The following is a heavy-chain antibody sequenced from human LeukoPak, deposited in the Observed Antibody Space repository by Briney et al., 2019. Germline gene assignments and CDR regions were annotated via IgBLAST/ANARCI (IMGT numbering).Heavy chain of an antibody. D-gene: IGHD3-22*01. J-gene: IGHJ3*02. CDR2: INPNSGGT. CDR1: GYTFTCYY. Sequence: ASVKVSCKASGYTFTCYYMHWVRQAPGQGLEWMGWINPNSGGTNYAQKFQGRVTMTRDTSISTAYMELSRLRSDDTAVYYCAREITMIVVVISRGYDAFDIWGQGTMVTVSS. CDR3: AREITMIVVVISRGYDAFDI. V-gene: IGHV1-2*02.